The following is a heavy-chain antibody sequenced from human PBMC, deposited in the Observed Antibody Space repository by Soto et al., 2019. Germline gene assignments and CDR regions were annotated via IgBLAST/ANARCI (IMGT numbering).Heavy chain of an antibody. V-gene: IGHV4-39*01. CDR1: SGSISSSTYH. J-gene: IGHJ4*02. CDR2: IYFSGTT. D-gene: IGHD6-13*01. Sequence: QLQLQESGPGLVRPSETLSLTCTVSSGSISSSTYHWAWIRQPPGKGLEWIGSIYFSGTTYYSPSLKPRVTLFVDTSKNQFSLKLTSVTAADTAVYYCAAEISSAGHYWGQGTLVTVSS. CDR3: AAEISSAGHY.